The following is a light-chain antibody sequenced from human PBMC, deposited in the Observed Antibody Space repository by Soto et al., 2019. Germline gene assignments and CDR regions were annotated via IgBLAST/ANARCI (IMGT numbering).Light chain of an antibody. CDR1: SSDVGGYDC. CDR2: EVT. J-gene: IGLJ1*01. Sequence: AVRAQPPSASGSPGQSVTISCTGTSSDVGGYDCVSWYQHRPGTAPKFLIYEVTKRPSGVPDRFSGSKSGNTASLTVSGLQPEDEADYFCRSYAHSNNYVFGNGTKVTV. V-gene: IGLV2-8*01. CDR3: RSYAHSNNYV.